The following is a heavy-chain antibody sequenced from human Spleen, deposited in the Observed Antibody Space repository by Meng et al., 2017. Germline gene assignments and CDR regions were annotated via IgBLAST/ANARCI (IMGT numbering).Heavy chain of an antibody. Sequence: QVPLKESGPTLVKPTQALTLTCTFSGFSLSTSGVGVGWIRQPPGKALEWLALIYWDDDKRYSPSLKSRLTITKDTSKNQVVLTMTNMDPVDTAAYYCTHSLYGGTSDPWGQGTLVTVSS. V-gene: IGHV2-5*02. D-gene: IGHD4-23*01. CDR1: GFSLSTSGVG. CDR2: IYWDDDK. J-gene: IGHJ5*02. CDR3: THSLYGGTSDP.